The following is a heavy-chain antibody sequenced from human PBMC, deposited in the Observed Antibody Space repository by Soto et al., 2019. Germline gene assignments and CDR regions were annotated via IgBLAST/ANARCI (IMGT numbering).Heavy chain of an antibody. Sequence: EVQLVETGGGLIQPGGSLRLSCAASGFTVSSNYMSWVRQAPGKGLEWVSVIYSGGSTYYADSVKSRFTISRDNSKNTLYLQMNSLRAEDTAVYYCARLGFYYYYGMDVWGQGTTVTVSS. CDR2: IYSGGST. V-gene: IGHV3-53*02. CDR3: ARLGFYYYYGMDV. J-gene: IGHJ6*02. CDR1: GFTVSSNY. D-gene: IGHD2-15*01.